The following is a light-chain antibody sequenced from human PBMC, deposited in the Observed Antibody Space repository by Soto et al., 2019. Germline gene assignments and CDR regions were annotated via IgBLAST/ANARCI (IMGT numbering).Light chain of an antibody. CDR1: NIGSKN. J-gene: IGLJ1*01. CDR2: DDD. Sequence: YELTQSPSVSVAPGQTARITCGGNNIGSKNVHWFQQRPGQAPVLVVFDDDDRPSGIPDRFSGSNSGNTATLTISRVEAGDEADYYCQVWDSSVLHHVFGTGTKVTVL. CDR3: QVWDSSVLHHV. V-gene: IGLV3-21*02.